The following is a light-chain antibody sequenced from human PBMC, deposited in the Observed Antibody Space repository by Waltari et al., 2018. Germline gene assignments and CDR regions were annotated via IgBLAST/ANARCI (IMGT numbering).Light chain of an antibody. V-gene: IGLV2-14*03. J-gene: IGLJ1*01. Sequence: QSALTQPASVSGSPGQSITIPCTGTSSDVGGFYFVSWYQQHPAKAPNLIISNVSRRPSGVSYRFSGSKSGNRASLTISGLQAEDEATYYCSSYTSDYTYVFGTGTEVTVV. CDR1: SSDVGGFYF. CDR2: NVS. CDR3: SSYTSDYTYV.